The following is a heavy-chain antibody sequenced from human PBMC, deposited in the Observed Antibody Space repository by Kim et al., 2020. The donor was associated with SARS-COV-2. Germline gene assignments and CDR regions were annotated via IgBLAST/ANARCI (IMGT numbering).Heavy chain of an antibody. D-gene: IGHD3-22*01. J-gene: IGHJ4*02. CDR3: ASPYLTYYDSSGYYSQFDY. CDR2: IYYSGST. V-gene: IGHV4-39*01. CDR1: GGSISSSSYY. Sequence: SETLSLTCTVSGGSISSSSYYWGWIRQPPGKGLEWIGSIYYSGSTYYNPSLKSRVTISVDTSKNQFSLKLSSVTAADTAVYYCASPYLTYYDSSGYYSQFDYWGQGTLVTVSS.